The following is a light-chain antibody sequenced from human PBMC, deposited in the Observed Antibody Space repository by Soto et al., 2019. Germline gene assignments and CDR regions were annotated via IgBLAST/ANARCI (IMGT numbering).Light chain of an antibody. Sequence: EIVMTQSPATLSVSPGERATLSCRASQSVGSHLAWYQQKPGQAPRLLIYGASTRATGLPARFSASGSGTEFTLTISSLQSEDFAVYYCQQYNNWPPFTFGQGTKLEIK. J-gene: IGKJ2*01. V-gene: IGKV3-15*01. CDR3: QQYNNWPPFT. CDR2: GAS. CDR1: QSVGSH.